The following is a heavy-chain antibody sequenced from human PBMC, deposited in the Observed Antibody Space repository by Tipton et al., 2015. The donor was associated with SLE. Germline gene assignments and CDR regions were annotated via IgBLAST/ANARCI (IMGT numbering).Heavy chain of an antibody. CDR3: ARGWDYGAMRAFDI. Sequence: TLSLTCAVYGGSFSGYYWSWIRQPPGKGLEWIGEINHSGSTNYNPSLKSRVTISVDTSKNQFSLKLSSVTAEDTAVYYCARGWDYGAMRAFDIWGQGTMVTVSS. J-gene: IGHJ3*02. CDR1: GGSFSGYY. D-gene: IGHD4-17*01. V-gene: IGHV4-34*01. CDR2: INHSGST.